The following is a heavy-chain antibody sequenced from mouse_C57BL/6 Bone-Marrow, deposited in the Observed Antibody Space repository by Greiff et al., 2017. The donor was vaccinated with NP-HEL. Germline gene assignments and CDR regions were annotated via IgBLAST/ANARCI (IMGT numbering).Heavy chain of an antibody. V-gene: IGHV1-75*01. Sequence: SGPELVKPGASVKISCKASGYTFTDYYINWVKQRPGQGLEWIGWIFPGSGSTYYNEKFKGKATLTVDKSSSTAYMLLSSLTSEDSAVYFCARQTYYSNPRYYYAMDYWGQGTSVTVSS. CDR2: IFPGSGST. CDR3: ARQTYYSNPRYYYAMDY. D-gene: IGHD2-5*01. J-gene: IGHJ4*01. CDR1: GYTFTDYY.